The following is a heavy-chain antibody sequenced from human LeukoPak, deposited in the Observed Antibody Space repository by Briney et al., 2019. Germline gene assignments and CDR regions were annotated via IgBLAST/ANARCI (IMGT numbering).Heavy chain of an antibody. Sequence: ASVKVSCKASGGTFSSYAISWVRQAPGQGLEWMGRIIPIFGIANYAQKFQGRVTITADKSTSTAHMELSSLRSEDTAVYYCAREDGVEQPGMDVWGQGTTVTVSS. CDR1: GGTFSSYA. CDR3: AREDGVEQPGMDV. CDR2: IIPIFGIA. D-gene: IGHD1/OR15-1a*01. V-gene: IGHV1-69*04. J-gene: IGHJ6*02.